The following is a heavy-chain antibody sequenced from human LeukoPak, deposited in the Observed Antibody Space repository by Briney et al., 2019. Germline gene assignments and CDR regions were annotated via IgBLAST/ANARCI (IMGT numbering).Heavy chain of an antibody. CDR3: ARSATVTTEENWFDP. V-gene: IGHV3-30*04. CDR2: IAYDGSNK. D-gene: IGHD4-17*01. J-gene: IGHJ5*02. CDR1: GFTFSSYA. Sequence: GGSLRLSCAASGFTFSSYAMHWVRQAPGKGLEWVAVIAYDGSNKYYADSVKGRFTISRDNSKNTLYLQMNSLRAEDTAVYYCARSATVTTEENWFDPWGQGTLVTVSS.